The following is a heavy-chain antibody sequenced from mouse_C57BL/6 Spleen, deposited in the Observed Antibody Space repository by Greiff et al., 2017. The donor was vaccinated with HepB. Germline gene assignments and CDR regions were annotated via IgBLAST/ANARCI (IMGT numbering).Heavy chain of an antibody. Sequence: QVQLKESGPELVKPGASVKISCKASGYAFSSSWMNWVKQRPGKGLEWIGRIYPGDGDTNYNGKFKGKATLTADKSSSTAYMQLSSLTSEDSAVYCCARERGEGAWFAYWGQGTLVTVSA. J-gene: IGHJ3*01. CDR1: GYAFSSSW. CDR3: ARERGEGAWFAY. V-gene: IGHV1-82*01. CDR2: IYPGDGDT.